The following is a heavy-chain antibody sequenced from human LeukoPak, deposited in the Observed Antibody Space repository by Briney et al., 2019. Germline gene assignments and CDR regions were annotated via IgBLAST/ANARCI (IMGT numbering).Heavy chain of an antibody. CDR3: AKDLAVEDYFDY. D-gene: IGHD6-19*01. J-gene: IGHJ4*02. Sequence: WGSLRLSCAASGFTFSSYGMHWVRQAPGKGLEWVAFIRYDGSNKYYADSVKGRFTISRDNSKNTLYLQMNSLRAEDTAVYYCAKDLAVEDYFDYWGQGTLVTVSS. CDR2: IRYDGSNK. CDR1: GFTFSSYG. V-gene: IGHV3-30*02.